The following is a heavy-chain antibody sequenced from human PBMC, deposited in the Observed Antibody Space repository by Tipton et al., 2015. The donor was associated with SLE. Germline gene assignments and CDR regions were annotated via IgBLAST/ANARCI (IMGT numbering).Heavy chain of an antibody. J-gene: IGHJ4*02. V-gene: IGHV4-31*11. CDR2: IYYSGST. Sequence: TLSLTCAVSGYSISSGYYWSWIRQHPGKGLEWIGYIYYSGSTYYNPSLKSRVTISVDTSKNQFSLKLSSVTAADTAVYYCARDNFGMADYWGQGTLVTVSS. D-gene: IGHD3-10*01. CDR3: ARDNFGMADY. CDR1: GYSISSGYY.